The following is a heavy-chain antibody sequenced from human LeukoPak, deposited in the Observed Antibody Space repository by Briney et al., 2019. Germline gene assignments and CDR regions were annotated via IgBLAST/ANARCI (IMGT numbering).Heavy chain of an antibody. CDR3: AKDRDYGDYVSAGDY. Sequence: PGRSPRLSCAASGFTFSSYGMHWVRQAPGKGLEWVAVISYDGSNKYYADSVKGRFTISRDNSKNTLYLQMNSLRAEDTAVYYCAKDRDYGDYVSAGDYWGQGTLVTVSS. V-gene: IGHV3-30*18. CDR1: GFTFSSYG. J-gene: IGHJ4*02. D-gene: IGHD4-17*01. CDR2: ISYDGSNK.